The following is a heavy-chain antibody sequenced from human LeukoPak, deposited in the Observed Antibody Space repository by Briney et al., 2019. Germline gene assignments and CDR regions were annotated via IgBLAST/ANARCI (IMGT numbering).Heavy chain of an antibody. Sequence: GGSLRLSCAASGFTFSDYYMSWIRQAPGEGLEWVSYISSSGSTIYYADSVKGRFTISRDNAKNSLYLQMNSLRAEDTAVYYCARARKVVPESYYFDYWGQGTLVTVSS. D-gene: IGHD2-2*01. J-gene: IGHJ4*02. CDR2: ISSSGSTI. V-gene: IGHV3-11*04. CDR3: ARARKVVPESYYFDY. CDR1: GFTFSDYY.